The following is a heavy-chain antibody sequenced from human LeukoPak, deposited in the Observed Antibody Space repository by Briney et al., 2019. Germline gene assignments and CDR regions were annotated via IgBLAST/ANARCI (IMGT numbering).Heavy chain of an antibody. CDR1: GGTFSSYA. Sequence: SVKVSCKASGGTFSSYAISWVRQAPGQGLEWMGRIIPIFGTANYAQKFQGRVTITADKSTSTAYMELSSLRSEDTAVYYCAREGIMTTFGGVIVRYFDYWGQGTLVTVSS. J-gene: IGHJ4*02. CDR3: AREGIMTTFGGVIVRYFDY. V-gene: IGHV1-69*06. D-gene: IGHD3-16*02. CDR2: IIPIFGTA.